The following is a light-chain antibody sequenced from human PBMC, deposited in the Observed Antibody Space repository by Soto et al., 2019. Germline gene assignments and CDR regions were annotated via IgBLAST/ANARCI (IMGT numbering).Light chain of an antibody. V-gene: IGKV3-11*01. CDR2: DAS. CDR1: RSVSSY. J-gene: IGKJ5*01. CDR3: QQRSNWPIT. Sequence: VVLTHFPGTLSFSPWYSSTLSCRATRSVSSYLAWYQQKPGQAPRLLIYDASSRPTDIPARFSGSGSGTDFTLTISSLEPEDFALYYCQQRSNWPITFGQGTRLEI.